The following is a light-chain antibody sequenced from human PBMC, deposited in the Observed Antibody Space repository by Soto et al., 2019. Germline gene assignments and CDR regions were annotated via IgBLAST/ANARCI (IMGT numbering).Light chain of an antibody. CDR1: QSISSW. V-gene: IGKV1-5*01. Sequence: DIQMTQSPSTLSASVGDRVTITCRASQSISSWLAWYQQKPGKAPKLLIYDASSLESGVPSRFSGSGSGTEFTLTISSLQPDDFATYYCQRYNSYSWTFGRGTKVDIK. CDR2: DAS. CDR3: QRYNSYSWT. J-gene: IGKJ1*01.